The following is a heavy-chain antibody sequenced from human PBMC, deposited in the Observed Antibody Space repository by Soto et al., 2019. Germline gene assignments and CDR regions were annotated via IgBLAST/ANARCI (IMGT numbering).Heavy chain of an antibody. J-gene: IGHJ5*02. V-gene: IGHV4-39*01. D-gene: IGHD5-12*01. CDR2: IYYSGST. CDR3: ARPSNRGGYVSWFDP. Sequence: SETLSLTCTVSGGSISSSSYYWGWIRQPPGKGLEWIGSIYYSGSTYYNPSLKSRVTISVDTSKNQFSLKLSSVTAADTAVYYCARPSNRGGYVSWFDPWGQGTLVTVSS. CDR1: GGSISSSSYY.